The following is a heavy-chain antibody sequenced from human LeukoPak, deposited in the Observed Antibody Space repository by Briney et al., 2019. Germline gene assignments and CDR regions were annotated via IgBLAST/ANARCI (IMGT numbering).Heavy chain of an antibody. V-gene: IGHV4-59*08. CDR1: GGSISSYY. CDR2: IYYSGTT. D-gene: IGHD2-15*01. Sequence: TSETLSLTCTVSGGSISSYYWSWLRQPPGKGLEWIGYIYYSGTTNYNPSLKSRVTISVDTSKNQFSLNLISVTAADTAVYFCARGRGGGGSSNNWFDPWGQGTLVTVSS. CDR3: ARGRGGGGSSNNWFDP. J-gene: IGHJ5*02.